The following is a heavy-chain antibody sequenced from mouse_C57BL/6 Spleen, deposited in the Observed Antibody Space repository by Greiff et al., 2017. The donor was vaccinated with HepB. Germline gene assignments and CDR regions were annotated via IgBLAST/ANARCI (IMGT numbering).Heavy chain of an antibody. CDR2: ILPGSGST. V-gene: IGHV1-9*01. CDR3: ASSRYGDGYYFFAY. J-gene: IGHJ3*01. D-gene: IGHD2-3*01. CDR1: GYTFTGYW. Sequence: VQLQQSGAELMKPGASVKLSCKATGYTFTGYWIEWVKQRPGHGLEWIGEILPGSGSTNYNEKFKGKATFTADTSTNTAYMQLSSLTTEDSAIYYCASSRYGDGYYFFAYWGQGTLVTVSA.